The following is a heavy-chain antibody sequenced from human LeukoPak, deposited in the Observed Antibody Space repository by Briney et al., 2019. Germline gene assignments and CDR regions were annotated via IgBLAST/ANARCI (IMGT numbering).Heavy chain of an antibody. D-gene: IGHD3-3*01. J-gene: IGHJ3*02. CDR1: GFTFSSYA. CDR2: ICGSGGST. Sequence: GGSLRLSCAASGFTFSSYAMSWVRQAPGRGLEWVSAICGSGGSTYYADSVKGRFTISRDNSKNTLYLQMNSLRAEDTAVYYCAGNLDFWSGYSGADAFDIWGQGTMVTVSS. V-gene: IGHV3-23*01. CDR3: AGNLDFWSGYSGADAFDI.